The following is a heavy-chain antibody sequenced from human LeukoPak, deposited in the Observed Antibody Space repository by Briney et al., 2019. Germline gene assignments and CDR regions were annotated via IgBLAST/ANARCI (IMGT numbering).Heavy chain of an antibody. D-gene: IGHD6-13*01. V-gene: IGHV3-23*01. J-gene: IGHJ4*02. Sequence: GGSLRLSCAASGFTFGNYAFSCVRRAPGRGLEWVSIVGDNTDTHYADSVKGRFTISRDNSNNALYLQMNSLRAEDTATYFCAKSSGKSFPSSRVFDFWGQGTLVTVSS. CDR2: VGDNTDT. CDR3: AKSSGKSFPSSRVFDF. CDR1: GFTFGNYA.